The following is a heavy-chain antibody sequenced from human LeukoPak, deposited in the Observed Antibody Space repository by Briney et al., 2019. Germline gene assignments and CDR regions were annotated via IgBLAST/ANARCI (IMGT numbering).Heavy chain of an antibody. Sequence: SQTLSLTCTVSGGSISSYYWSWIRKPAGTGLEWMGRSYTSWSGSYNSSLNRRVTMSVYTSKDQFSLKLSSVTVADTAVYYCAREFGQQGTTFVPWGQGALVTVSP. D-gene: IGHD3-10*01. J-gene: IGHJ5*02. CDR3: AREFGQQGTTFVP. CDR2: SYTSWSG. V-gene: IGHV4-4*07. CDR1: GGSISSYY.